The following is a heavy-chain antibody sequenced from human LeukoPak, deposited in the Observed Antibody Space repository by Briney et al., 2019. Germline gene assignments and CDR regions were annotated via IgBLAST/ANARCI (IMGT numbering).Heavy chain of an antibody. CDR1: GYTLTELS. Sequence: ASVTVSCTVSGYTLTELSMHWVRQAPGKGLGWMGGFDPEDGETIYAQKFQGRVTMTEDTSTDTAYMELSSLRSEDTAVYYCATVAGPRGEWFDPWGQGTLVTVSS. CDR2: FDPEDGET. CDR3: ATVAGPRGEWFDP. D-gene: IGHD6-19*01. J-gene: IGHJ5*02. V-gene: IGHV1-24*01.